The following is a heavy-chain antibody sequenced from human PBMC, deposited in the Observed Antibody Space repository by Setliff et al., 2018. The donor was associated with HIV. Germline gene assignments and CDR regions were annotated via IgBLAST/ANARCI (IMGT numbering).Heavy chain of an antibody. Sequence: ASVKVSCKASGGTFSSYGISWVRQAPGQGLEWMGWINPNSGGTNYAQKFQGRVTMTRDTSISTAYMELSRLRSDDTAVYYCAREGSPIYYFDYWSQGTLVTVSS. CDR1: GGTFSSYG. CDR3: AREGSPIYYFDY. V-gene: IGHV1-2*02. CDR2: INPNSGGT. D-gene: IGHD3-10*01. J-gene: IGHJ4*02.